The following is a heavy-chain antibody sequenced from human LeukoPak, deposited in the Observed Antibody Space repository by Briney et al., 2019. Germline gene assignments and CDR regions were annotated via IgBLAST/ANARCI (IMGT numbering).Heavy chain of an antibody. J-gene: IGHJ3*01. CDR1: GFTFSSYW. CDR3: STGSGHAFDL. D-gene: IGHD3-10*01. V-gene: IGHV3-74*01. Sequence: PGGSLRLSCAASGFTFSSYWMHWVRQVPGKGVVWVSRINRDGRSTSYADSVRGGFTISRDNAKNTLYVRMNSLRAEDTAVYYCSTGSGHAFDLWGRGTMVTVSS. CDR2: INRDGRST.